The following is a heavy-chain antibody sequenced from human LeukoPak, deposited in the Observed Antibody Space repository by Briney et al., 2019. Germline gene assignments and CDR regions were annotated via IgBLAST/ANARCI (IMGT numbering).Heavy chain of an antibody. D-gene: IGHD3-9*01. J-gene: IGHJ4*02. CDR1: GFTVSSNY. CDR3: AREDILTGFDY. V-gene: IGHV3-53*01. Sequence: GGSLRLSCAASGFTVSSNYMSWIRQAPGKGLEWVSVIYRSGSTHYADSVKGRFTISRDNSKNTLYLQMNSLRAEDTAVYYCAREDILTGFDYWGQGTLVTVSS. CDR2: IYRSGST.